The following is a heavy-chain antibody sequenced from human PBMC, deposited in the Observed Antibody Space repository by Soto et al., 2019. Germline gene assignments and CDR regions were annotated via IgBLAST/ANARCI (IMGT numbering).Heavy chain of an antibody. V-gene: IGHV3-48*02. J-gene: IGHJ6*02. CDR2: ITSDSSTI. D-gene: IGHD2-8*01. CDR1: GFTFSSYS. CDR3: ARVGRGVYGMDV. Sequence: VYLEESGGGLVQPGGSLRLSCAASGFTFSSYSINWVRQAPGKGLEWFSYITSDSSTISYADSVKGRFTVSRDNAKNSLYLQMNSLRDEDTAVYYCARVGRGVYGMDVWGQGTSVTVSS.